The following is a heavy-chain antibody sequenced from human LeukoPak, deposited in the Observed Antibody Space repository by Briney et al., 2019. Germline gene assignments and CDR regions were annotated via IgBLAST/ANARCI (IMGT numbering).Heavy chain of an antibody. V-gene: IGHV3-21*01. CDR1: GFTFSSYS. D-gene: IGHD6-19*01. CDR3: ARYNSAWKTDDY. Sequence: GGSLRLSCAASGFTFSSYSMNWVRQAPGKGLEWVSSISSSSSYIYYADSVKGRFTISRDNAKNSLYLQMNSLRAEDTAVYYCARYNSAWKTDDYWGQGTLVTVSS. CDR2: ISSSSSYI. J-gene: IGHJ4*02.